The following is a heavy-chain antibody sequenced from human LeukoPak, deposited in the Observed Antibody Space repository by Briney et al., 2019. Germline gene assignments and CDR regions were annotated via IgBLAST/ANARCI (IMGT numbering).Heavy chain of an antibody. D-gene: IGHD6-19*01. CDR3: AKALAVAGPLFDY. CDR2: IRYDGSNK. J-gene: IGHJ4*02. CDR1: GFTFSSYG. V-gene: IGHV3-30*02. Sequence: GGSLRLSCAASGFTFSSYGMHRVRQAPGKGLEWVAFIRYDGSNKYYADSVKGRFTISRDNSKNTLYLQMNSLRAEDTAVYYCAKALAVAGPLFDYWGQGTLVTVSS.